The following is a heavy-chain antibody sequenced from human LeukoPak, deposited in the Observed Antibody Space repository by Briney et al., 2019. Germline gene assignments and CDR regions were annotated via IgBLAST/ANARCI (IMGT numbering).Heavy chain of an antibody. CDR2: ISGDGGST. J-gene: IGHJ4*02. CDR1: GFTFDDYA. D-gene: IGHD6-19*01. V-gene: IGHV3-43*02. CDR3: AKADSSGWYWSY. Sequence: QAGGSLRLSCAAYGFTFDDYAMHWVRQAPGKGLEWVSLISGDGGSTYYADSVKGRFTISRDNSKNSMYLQMKSLRTEDTALYYCAKADSSGWYWSYWGQGTLVTVSS.